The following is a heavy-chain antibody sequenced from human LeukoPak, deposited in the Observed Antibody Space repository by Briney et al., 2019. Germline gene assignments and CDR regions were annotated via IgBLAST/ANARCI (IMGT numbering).Heavy chain of an antibody. V-gene: IGHV1-8*01. Sequence: ASVKVSCKASGYTFTSYDINWVRQATGQGLEWMGWMNPNSGNTGYAQKFQGRVTMTRNTSISTAYMELSSLRSEDTAVYYCARGVPAVYYYYYYMDVWGKGTTVTISS. J-gene: IGHJ6*03. CDR3: ARGVPAVYYYYYYMDV. CDR1: GYTFTSYD. D-gene: IGHD2-2*01. CDR2: MNPNSGNT.